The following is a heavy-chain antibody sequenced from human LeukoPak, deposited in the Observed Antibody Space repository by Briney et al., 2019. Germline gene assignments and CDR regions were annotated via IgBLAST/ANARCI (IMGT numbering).Heavy chain of an antibody. CDR3: AKEWFGELQYFDY. V-gene: IGHV1-2*02. Sequence: ASVKVSCKASGYTFTGYYMHWVRQAPGQGLEWMGWINPNSGGTNYAQKFQGRVTMTRDTSISTAYMELSRLRAENTAVYYCAKEWFGELQYFDYWGQGTLVTVSS. CDR1: GYTFTGYY. D-gene: IGHD3-10*01. CDR2: INPNSGGT. J-gene: IGHJ4*02.